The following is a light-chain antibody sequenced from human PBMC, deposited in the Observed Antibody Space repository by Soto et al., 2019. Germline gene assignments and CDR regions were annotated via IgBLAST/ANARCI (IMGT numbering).Light chain of an antibody. Sequence: EIVLTQSPGTLSLSPRERATLSCRASHSVSSSYLAWYQQKPGQPPRLLIYGTSIRATGIPDRFSGSGSGTDFTITISRLEPEDVAVYYCQQYGSSPRAFGQRTKVDIK. CDR3: QQYGSSPRA. J-gene: IGKJ1*01. CDR1: HSVSSSY. V-gene: IGKV3-20*01. CDR2: GTS.